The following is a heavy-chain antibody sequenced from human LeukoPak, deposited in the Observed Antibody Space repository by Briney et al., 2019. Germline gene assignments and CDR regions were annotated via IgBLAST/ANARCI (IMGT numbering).Heavy chain of an antibody. Sequence: PGGSLRLSCAASGFTFSSYWMHWVRQAPGKGLVWVSRINSDGSSTSYADSVKGRFTISRDNAKNTLYLEMNSLRAEDTAVYYCARVGVFEAAAGQFDYWGQGTLVTVSS. CDR3: ARVGVFEAAAGQFDY. D-gene: IGHD6-13*01. CDR2: INSDGSST. V-gene: IGHV3-74*01. J-gene: IGHJ4*02. CDR1: GFTFSSYW.